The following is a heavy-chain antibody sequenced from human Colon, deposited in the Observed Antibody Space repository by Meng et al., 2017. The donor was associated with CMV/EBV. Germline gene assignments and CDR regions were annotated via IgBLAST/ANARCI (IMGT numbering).Heavy chain of an antibody. CDR1: ISRYH. CDR3: ARGWVPGGIVVVPDNLFFDY. Sequence: ISRYHWSWIRQSPGKGLEWIGYIYHTGRTNYNPSLKSRVTISIDTSKNQFSLRLSSVTAADTAVYYCARGWVPGGIVVVPDNLFFDYWGQGTPVTVSS. D-gene: IGHD2-2*01. J-gene: IGHJ4*02. CDR2: IYHTGRT. V-gene: IGHV4-59*01.